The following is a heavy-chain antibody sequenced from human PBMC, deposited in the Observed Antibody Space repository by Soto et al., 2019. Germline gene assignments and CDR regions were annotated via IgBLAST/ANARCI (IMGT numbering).Heavy chain of an antibody. J-gene: IGHJ4*02. Sequence: PGGSLRLSCAASGFTFDDYAMHWVRQAPGKGLEWVSGISWNSGSIGYADSVKGRFTISRDNAKNSLYLQMNSLRAEGTALYYCAKDTTSWGIAAAGTSPQFDYWGQGTLVTVSS. D-gene: IGHD6-13*01. CDR1: GFTFDDYA. CDR3: AKDTTSWGIAAAGTSPQFDY. CDR2: ISWNSGSI. V-gene: IGHV3-9*01.